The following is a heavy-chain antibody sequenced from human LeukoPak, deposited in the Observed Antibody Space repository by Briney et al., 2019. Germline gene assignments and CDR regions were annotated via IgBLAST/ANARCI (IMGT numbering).Heavy chain of an antibody. D-gene: IGHD3-22*01. Sequence: ASVKVSCKASGYTFTSYDINWVRQATGQGLEWMGWMNPNSGNTGYAQKLQGRVTMTRNTSISTAYMELSSLRSEDTAVYYCARVHTYYYDSSGYFDYWGQGTLVTVSS. V-gene: IGHV1-8*01. CDR3: ARVHTYYYDSSGYFDY. CDR2: MNPNSGNT. J-gene: IGHJ4*02. CDR1: GYTFTSYD.